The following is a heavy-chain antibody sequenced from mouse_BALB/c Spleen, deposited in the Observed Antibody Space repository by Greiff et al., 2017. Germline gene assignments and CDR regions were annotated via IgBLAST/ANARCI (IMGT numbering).Heavy chain of an antibody. CDR1: GYAFTNYL. Sequence: VQLQESGAELVRPGTSVKVSCKASGYAFTNYLIEWVKQRPGHGLEWIGVINPGSGGTNYNEKFKGKATLTADKSSSTAYMQLSSLTSDDSAVYFCARSQVGYAMDYWGQGTSVTVSS. V-gene: IGHV1-54*01. J-gene: IGHJ4*01. CDR2: INPGSGGT. CDR3: ARSQVGYAMDY.